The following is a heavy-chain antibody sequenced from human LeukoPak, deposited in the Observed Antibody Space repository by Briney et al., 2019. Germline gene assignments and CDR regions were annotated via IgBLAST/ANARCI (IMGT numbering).Heavy chain of an antibody. CDR3: ARDLKDYNWNDLSWFDP. CDR1: GGSISSSSYY. Sequence: SETLSLTCTVSGGSISSSSYYWGWIRQPPGKGLEWIGSIYYSGSTYYNPSLKSRVTISVDTSKNQFSLKLSSVTAADTAVYYCARDLKDYNWNDLSWFDPWGQGTLVTVSS. D-gene: IGHD1-20*01. V-gene: IGHV4-39*07. CDR2: IYYSGST. J-gene: IGHJ5*02.